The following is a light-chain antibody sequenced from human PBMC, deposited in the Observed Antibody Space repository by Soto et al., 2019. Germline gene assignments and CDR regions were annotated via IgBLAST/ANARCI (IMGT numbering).Light chain of an antibody. CDR2: NAS. CDR1: QSIRSW. CDR3: QQYNTYWT. J-gene: IGKJ1*01. V-gene: IGKV1-5*03. Sequence: DIQMTQSPSTLSASVGDRVTITCRASQSIRSWLAWYQQKPGKAPKLLIYNASILESGVPSRFSGSGSGTEFTITISSLQPDDVATYYCQQYNTYWTFGQGTKVEIK.